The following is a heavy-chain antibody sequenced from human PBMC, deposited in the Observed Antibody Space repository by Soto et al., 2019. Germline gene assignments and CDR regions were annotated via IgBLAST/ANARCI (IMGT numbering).Heavy chain of an antibody. Sequence: GGSTRLSCAASGFTFSSYAMSWVRQAPGKGLEWVSAISGSGGSTYYADSVKGRFTISRDNSKNTLYLQMNSLRAEDTAVYYCAKGIKAGYYYYCMDVWGKGTTVTVSS. CDR1: GFTFSSYA. D-gene: IGHD6-25*01. CDR2: ISGSGGST. CDR3: AKGIKAGYYYYCMDV. V-gene: IGHV3-23*01. J-gene: IGHJ6*03.